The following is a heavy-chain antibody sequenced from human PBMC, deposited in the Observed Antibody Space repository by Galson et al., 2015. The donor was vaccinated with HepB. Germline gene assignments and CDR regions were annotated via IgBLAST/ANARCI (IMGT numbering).Heavy chain of an antibody. Sequence: SLRLSCAASGFTFSSYAMSWVRQAPGKGLEWVSSVTGSGSSIYYADSVKGRFTISRDNSKNTLCLQMSSLRAEDTAIYYCAKGYCSGTSCYVFDYWGQGALVAVSS. CDR2: VTGSGSSI. D-gene: IGHD2-15*01. CDR3: AKGYCSGTSCYVFDY. CDR1: GFTFSSYA. J-gene: IGHJ4*02. V-gene: IGHV3-23*01.